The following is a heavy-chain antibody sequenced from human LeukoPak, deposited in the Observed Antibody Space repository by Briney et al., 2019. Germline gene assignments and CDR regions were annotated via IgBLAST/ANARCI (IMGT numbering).Heavy chain of an antibody. CDR1: GVTFNNAW. J-gene: IGHJ4*02. D-gene: IGHD3-10*01. CDR3: TTVTMVRGLRGYFDS. Sequence: GGSLRLSCVASGVTFNNAWMAWVRQAPGKGLEWVGRLKGNTDGGTTDYAAPVKGRFTISRDDSKNTLYLQMNSLQIEDTAMYYCTTVTMVRGLRGYFDSWGQGTLVTVSS. V-gene: IGHV3-15*01. CDR2: LKGNTDGGTT.